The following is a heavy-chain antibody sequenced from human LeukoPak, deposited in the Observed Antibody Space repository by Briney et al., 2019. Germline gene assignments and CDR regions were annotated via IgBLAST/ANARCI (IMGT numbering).Heavy chain of an antibody. Sequence: PSETLSLTCAVSGYSISSGYYWGWIRQPPGKGLEWIGSIYHSGSTYYNPSLKSRVTISVDTSKNQFSLKLSSVTAADTAVYYCASLTYYDFWSGLHDAFDIWGQGTMVTDSS. J-gene: IGHJ3*02. CDR1: GYSISSGYY. V-gene: IGHV4-38-2*01. CDR3: ASLTYYDFWSGLHDAFDI. CDR2: IYHSGST. D-gene: IGHD3-3*01.